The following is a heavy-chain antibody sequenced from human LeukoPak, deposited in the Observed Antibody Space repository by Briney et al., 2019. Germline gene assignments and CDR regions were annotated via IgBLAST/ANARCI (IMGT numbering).Heavy chain of an antibody. CDR3: ARRLDFWSGYYTSGFDY. CDR1: GFTFSSYS. D-gene: IGHD3-3*01. V-gene: IGHV3-48*01. CDR2: ISSSSSSTI. Sequence: GGSLRLSCAASGFTFSSYSMNWVRQAPGKGLEWVSYISSSSSSTIYYADSVEGRFTISRDNAKNSLYLQMNSLRAEDTAVYYCARRLDFWSGYYTSGFDYWGQGTLVTVSS. J-gene: IGHJ4*02.